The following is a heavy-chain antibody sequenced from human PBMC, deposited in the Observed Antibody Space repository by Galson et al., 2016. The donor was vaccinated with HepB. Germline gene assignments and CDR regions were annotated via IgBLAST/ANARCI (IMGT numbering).Heavy chain of an antibody. V-gene: IGHV4-39*02. CDR1: GDSLSRNFYY. D-gene: IGHD5-12*01. J-gene: IGHJ4*02. CDR2: IHYSGNQ. Sequence: SETLSLTCTVSGDSLSRNFYYWGWVRQAPGKGLEWIGAIHYSGNQYYNPSLTSRVTVSVDPSNNRFSLNLKSLTAADTAVYFCARLHSGSDCDYFDFWGQGILVAVSS. CDR3: ARLHSGSDCDYFDF.